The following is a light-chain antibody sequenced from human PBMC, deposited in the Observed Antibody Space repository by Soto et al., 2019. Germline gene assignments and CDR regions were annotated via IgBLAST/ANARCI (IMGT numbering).Light chain of an antibody. J-gene: IGLJ2*01. Sequence: QSALTQPASVSGSPGQSITISCTGASSDIGGYNYVSWHQQHPGKAPKLLIYEVTNRPSGVSNRFSASKSGNTASLTISGLQAEDEADYYCGSYTSSNTQVFGGGTQLTVL. CDR2: EVT. V-gene: IGLV2-14*01. CDR3: GSYTSSNTQV. CDR1: SSDIGGYNY.